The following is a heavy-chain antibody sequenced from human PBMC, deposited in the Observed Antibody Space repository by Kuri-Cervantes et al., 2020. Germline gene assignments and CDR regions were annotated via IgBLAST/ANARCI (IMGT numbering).Heavy chain of an antibody. CDR3: ARGVVVAATLGWFDP. V-gene: IGHV3-7*03. CDR2: IQQDGSEK. D-gene: IGHD2-15*01. Sequence: GESLKISCAASGFTFSSYGMHWVRQAPGKGLEWVANIQQDGSEKFYVDSVKGRFTISRDNAKNSLYLQMSSLRAEDTAVYYCARGVVVAATLGWFDPWGQGTLVTVSS. J-gene: IGHJ5*02. CDR1: GFTFSSYG.